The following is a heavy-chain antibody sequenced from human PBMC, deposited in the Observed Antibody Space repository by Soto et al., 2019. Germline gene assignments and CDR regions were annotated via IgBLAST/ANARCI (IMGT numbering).Heavy chain of an antibody. J-gene: IGHJ4*02. V-gene: IGHV1-2*02. CDR2: IGPASGDT. CDR1: GYTFTGHY. D-gene: IGHD3-10*01. Sequence: GESLKISCKASGYTFTGHYIHWVRQAPGQGPEWMGGIGPASGDTRYAQKFQGRVTMTRDTSITTVYMELNNLSPDDTAVYYCGRGRSGQLVVFYWGQGTPVTVSS. CDR3: GRGRSGQLVVFY.